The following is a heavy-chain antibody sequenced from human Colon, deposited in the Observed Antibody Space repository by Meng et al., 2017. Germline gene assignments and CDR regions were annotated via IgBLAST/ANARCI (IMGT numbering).Heavy chain of an antibody. CDR1: GGSFSGYY. J-gene: IGHJ4*02. CDR2: INHSGST. Sequence: SETLSLTCAVYGGSFSGYYWSWIRQPPGKGLEWIGEINHSGSTNDNPSLKSRVTISVDTSKNQFSLKLSSVTAADTAVYYCARPDGYYYDSSGYDYWGQGTLVTVSS. V-gene: IGHV4-34*01. CDR3: ARPDGYYYDSSGYDY. D-gene: IGHD3-22*01.